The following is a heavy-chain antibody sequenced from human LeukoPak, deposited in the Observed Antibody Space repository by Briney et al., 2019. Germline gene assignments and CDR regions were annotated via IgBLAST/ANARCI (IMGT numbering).Heavy chain of an antibody. CDR2: IYGGGST. CDR1: GFTVRSNF. Sequence: GGSLRLSCAASGFTVRSNFMSWVRQAPGKGLEWVSVIYGGGSTYYADSVKGRFTISRDTSKNTLHLQMNSLRAEDTAVYYCATWPGGWYGEDSWGQGTLVTVSS. D-gene: IGHD6-19*01. CDR3: ATWPGGWYGEDS. V-gene: IGHV3-53*01. J-gene: IGHJ4*02.